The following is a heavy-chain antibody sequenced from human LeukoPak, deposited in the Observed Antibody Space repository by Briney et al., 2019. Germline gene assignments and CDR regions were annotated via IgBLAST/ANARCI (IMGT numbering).Heavy chain of an antibody. CDR1: GYIFTGYY. V-gene: IGHV1-46*01. CDR2: INPSGGST. CDR3: ARVGGYSGYDAGYFDY. D-gene: IGHD5-12*01. J-gene: IGHJ4*02. Sequence: SSVKVSCQASGYIFTGYYMHSVRQAPGQGLDWVGLINPSGGSTSYAQKFQGRVTMTRHMSTSTVYMELSSLRSEDTAVYYCARVGGYSGYDAGYFDYWGQGTLVTVSS.